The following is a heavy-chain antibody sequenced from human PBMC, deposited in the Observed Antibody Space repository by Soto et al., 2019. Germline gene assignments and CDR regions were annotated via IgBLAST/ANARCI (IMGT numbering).Heavy chain of an antibody. D-gene: IGHD4-17*01. CDR3: ARIDYGDTNAFDI. V-gene: IGHV3-33*01. CDR1: GFTFSSYG. Sequence: PGGSLRLSCAASGFTFSSYGMHWVRQAPGKGLEWVAVIWYDGSNKYYADSVKGRFTISRDNSKNTLYLQMNSLRAEDTAVYYCARIDYGDTNAFDIWGQGTMVTVSS. J-gene: IGHJ3*02. CDR2: IWYDGSNK.